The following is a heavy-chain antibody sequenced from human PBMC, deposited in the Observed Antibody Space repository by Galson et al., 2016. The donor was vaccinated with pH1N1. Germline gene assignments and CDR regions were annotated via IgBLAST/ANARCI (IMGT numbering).Heavy chain of an antibody. CDR1: GFSLSTNGVG. CDR2: IYWDDAK. J-gene: IGHJ4*02. V-gene: IGHV2-5*02. CDR3: AHREMLRGAPVFGY. Sequence: PALVKPTQTLTLTCTFSGFSLSTNGVGVGWTRQPPGKALEWLALIYWDDAKRYSLSLRTRLTITKDTSDDQVVLTMTSMDPVDTATYFCAHREMLRGAPVFGYWGQGTLVTVSS. D-gene: IGHD3-10*01.